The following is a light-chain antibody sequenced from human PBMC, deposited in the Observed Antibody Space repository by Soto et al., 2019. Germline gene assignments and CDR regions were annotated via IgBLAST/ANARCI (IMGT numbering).Light chain of an antibody. J-gene: IGKJ1*01. V-gene: IGKV3-15*01. Sequence: ELVMTQSPATLSVSPGDRATLSCRASESVTSSLAWYQQKPGQPPRLLIYGTSTGATGVPARFSGSGSGTELTLTISNLQSEEFAVYYCQQRSNWPRTFGKGTKVDIK. CDR3: QQRSNWPRT. CDR1: ESVTSS. CDR2: GTS.